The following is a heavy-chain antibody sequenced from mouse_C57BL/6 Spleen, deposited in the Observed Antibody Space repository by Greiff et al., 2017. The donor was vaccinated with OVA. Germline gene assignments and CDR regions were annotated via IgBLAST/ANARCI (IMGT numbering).Heavy chain of an antibody. D-gene: IGHD2-3*01. CDR3: AKRGLLRGWYFDV. CDR2: IWRGGST. Sequence: VQLQQSGPGLVQPSQSLSITCTVSGFSLTSYGVHWVRQSPGKGLEWLGVIWRGGSTDYNAAFMSRLSITKDNSKSQVFFKMNSLQADDTAIYYCAKRGLLRGWYFDVWGTGTTVTVSS. J-gene: IGHJ1*03. V-gene: IGHV2-5*01. CDR1: GFSLTSYG.